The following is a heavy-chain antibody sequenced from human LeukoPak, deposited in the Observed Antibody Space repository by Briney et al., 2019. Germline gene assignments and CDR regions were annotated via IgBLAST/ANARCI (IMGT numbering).Heavy chain of an antibody. J-gene: IGHJ4*02. CDR1: GYTFTSYG. CDR2: ISAYNGNT. D-gene: IGHD3-22*01. CDR3: ARNSKYYDSSGYSVY. Sequence: ASVKVSCKASGYTFTSYGIGWMRQAPGQGLEWMGWISAYNGNTNYAQKLQGRVTMTTDTSTSTAYMELRSLRSDDTAVYYCARNSKYYDSSGYSVYWGQGTLVTVSS. V-gene: IGHV1-18*01.